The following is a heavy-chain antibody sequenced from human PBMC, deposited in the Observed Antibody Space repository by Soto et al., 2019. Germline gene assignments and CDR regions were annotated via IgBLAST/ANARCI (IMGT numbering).Heavy chain of an antibody. J-gene: IGHJ4*02. CDR1: GGSFSGYY. D-gene: IGHD3-3*01. CDR3: ARGVGGP. CDR2: INHSGST. V-gene: IGHV4-34*01. Sequence: SETLSLTCAVYGGSFSGYYWSWIRQPPGKGLEWIGEINHSGSTNYNPSLKSRVTISVDTSKNQFSLKLSSVTAADTAVYYCARGVGGPWGKGTLVTVSS.